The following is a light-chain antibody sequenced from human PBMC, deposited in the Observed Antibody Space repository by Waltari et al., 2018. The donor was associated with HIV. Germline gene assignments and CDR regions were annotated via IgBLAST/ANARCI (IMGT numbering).Light chain of an antibody. J-gene: IGLJ1*01. CDR3: SSYAGGSNFV. CDR1: SDDVGRYGY. CDR2: DVN. Sequence: QSALTQPPSASGAAGQSVTISCTGGSDDVGRYGYVSWYQQHPGTAPKVIIYDVNERPSGVPDRFSGFKSGNTASLTVSGLQAEDEADYYCSSYAGGSNFVFGTGTKVTVV. V-gene: IGLV2-8*01.